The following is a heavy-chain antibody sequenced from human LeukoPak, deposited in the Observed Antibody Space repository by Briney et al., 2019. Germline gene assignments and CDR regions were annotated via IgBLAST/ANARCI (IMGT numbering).Heavy chain of an antibody. CDR1: GFTFSSYS. V-gene: IGHV3-48*01. Sequence: PGGSLRLSCAASGFTFSSYSMNWVRQAPGKGLEWVSYISSSSSTIYYADSVKGRFTISRDNAKNSLYLQMNSLRAEDTAVYYCARDLFRRPYDAFDIWGQGTMVTVSS. J-gene: IGHJ3*02. D-gene: IGHD2/OR15-2a*01. CDR2: ISSSSSTI. CDR3: ARDLFRRPYDAFDI.